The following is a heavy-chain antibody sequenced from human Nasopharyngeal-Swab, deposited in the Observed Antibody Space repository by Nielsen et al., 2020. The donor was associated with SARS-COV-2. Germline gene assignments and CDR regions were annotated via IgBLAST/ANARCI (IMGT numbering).Heavy chain of an antibody. CDR3: ARRIEWEPDV. D-gene: IGHD1-26*01. Sequence: SVKVSCKASGCTFTSSAMQWVRQARGQRLEWIGWIVVGSGNTNYAQKFQERVTITRDMSTSTAYMELSSLRSEDTAVYYCARRIEWEPDVWGQGTTVTVSS. V-gene: IGHV1-58*02. CDR2: IVVGSGNT. J-gene: IGHJ6*02. CDR1: GCTFTSSA.